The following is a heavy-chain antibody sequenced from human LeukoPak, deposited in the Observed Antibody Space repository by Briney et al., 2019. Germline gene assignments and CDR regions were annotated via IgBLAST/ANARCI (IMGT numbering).Heavy chain of an antibody. CDR1: GYSISSGYY. CDR3: ARSGGIVVVPAAQYYYYYMDV. V-gene: IGHV4-38-2*02. CDR2: IYHSGST. J-gene: IGHJ6*03. Sequence: SETLSLTCTVSGYSISSGYYWGWIRQPPGKGLEWIGSIYHSGSTYDNPSLKSRVTISVDTSKNQFSLKLSSVTAADTAVYYCARSGGIVVVPAAQYYYYYMDVWGKGTTVTVSS. D-gene: IGHD2-2*01.